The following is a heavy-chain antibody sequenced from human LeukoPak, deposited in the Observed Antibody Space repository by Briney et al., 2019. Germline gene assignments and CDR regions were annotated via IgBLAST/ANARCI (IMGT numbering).Heavy chain of an antibody. CDR3: ARDRGITGTMPLDY. CDR1: GFTFSSDW. Sequence: GGSLRLSCAASGFTFSSDWMHWVLQAPGKGLVWVSRINGDGSIPYYADSVKGRFTISRDNAKNTLYLQMNSLRAEDTAVYYCARDRGITGTMPLDYWGLGTLVTVSS. D-gene: IGHD1-7*01. CDR2: INGDGSIP. V-gene: IGHV3-74*01. J-gene: IGHJ4*02.